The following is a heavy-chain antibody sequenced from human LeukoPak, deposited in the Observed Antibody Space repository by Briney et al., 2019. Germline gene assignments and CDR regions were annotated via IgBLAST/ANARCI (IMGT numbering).Heavy chain of an antibody. V-gene: IGHV3-30-3*01. J-gene: IGHJ6*02. Sequence: GGSLRLSCAASGFTFSSYAMHWVRQAPGKGLEWVAVISYDGSNKYYADSVKGRFTISRGNSKNTLYLQMNSLRAEDTAVYYCARVEVRGVIARNYYYYYGMDVWGQGTTVTVSS. CDR2: ISYDGSNK. CDR3: ARVEVRGVIARNYYYYYGMDV. CDR1: GFTFSSYA. D-gene: IGHD3-10*01.